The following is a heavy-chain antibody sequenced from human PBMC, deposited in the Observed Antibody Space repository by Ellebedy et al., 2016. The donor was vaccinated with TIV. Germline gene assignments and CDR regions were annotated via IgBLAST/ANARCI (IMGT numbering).Heavy chain of an antibody. CDR3: ARAVSGSYYGNYYNYMDV. J-gene: IGHJ6*03. D-gene: IGHD3-10*01. CDR1: EYTFTNYD. V-gene: IGHV1-8*01. CDR2: MNPNNGKT. Sequence: AASVKVSCKASEYTFTNYDINWVRQATGQGPEWMGWMNPNNGKTAYAPKFRGRVTMTRNTSISTGYMELSSLTSEDTAVYYCARAVSGSYYGNYYNYMDVWGKGTTVTVSS.